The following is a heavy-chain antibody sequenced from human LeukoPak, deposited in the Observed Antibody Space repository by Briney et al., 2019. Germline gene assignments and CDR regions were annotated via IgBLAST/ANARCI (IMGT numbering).Heavy chain of an antibody. CDR3: ASGTYRLGDY. V-gene: IGHV3-23*01. CDR2: ISGSGVDT. CDR1: GFSFSTYA. Sequence: PGGSLRLSCAASGFSFSTYAMSWVRQAPGKGLESVSGISGSGVDTHYAGSVKGRFRISRDNSKNTLYLQLSSLRVDDTAVYYCASGTYRLGDYWGLGNLVTVSS. D-gene: IGHD3-10*01. J-gene: IGHJ4*02.